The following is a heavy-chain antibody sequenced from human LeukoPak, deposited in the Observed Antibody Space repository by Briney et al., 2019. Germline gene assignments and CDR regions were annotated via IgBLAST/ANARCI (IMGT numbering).Heavy chain of an antibody. J-gene: IGHJ6*03. CDR1: GGSFSGYY. Sequence: SETLSLTCAVYGGSFSGYYWTWIRQPPGKGQEWIGEINHSGSTNYNPSLKSRVTVSVDTSKSQFSLKLSSVTAADTAVYYCARGGGNLLPYFDPKYYYYMDVWGKGTTVTVSS. D-gene: IGHD3-9*01. V-gene: IGHV4-34*01. CDR3: ARGGGNLLPYFDPKYYYYMDV. CDR2: INHSGST.